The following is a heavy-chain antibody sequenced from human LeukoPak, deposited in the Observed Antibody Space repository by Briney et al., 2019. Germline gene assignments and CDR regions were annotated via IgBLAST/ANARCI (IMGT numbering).Heavy chain of an antibody. CDR2: IYGSGVT. V-gene: IGHV4-59*01. J-gene: IGHJ6*02. D-gene: IGHD4-17*01. CDR3: ARGHTVRALDV. Sequence: SETLSLTCTDSIGSISVYYWNWIRQSPGKGLEWLGYIYGSGVTNCNPSLKSRVTMSVDTSENQFSLKLSSVTAADTAIYYCARGHTVRALDVWGQGTTVTVSS. CDR1: IGSISVYY.